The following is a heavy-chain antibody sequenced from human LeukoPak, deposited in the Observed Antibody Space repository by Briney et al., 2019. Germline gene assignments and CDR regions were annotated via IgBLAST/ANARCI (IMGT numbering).Heavy chain of an antibody. CDR2: IIPMFDTA. V-gene: IGHV1-69*06. J-gene: IGHJ6*03. D-gene: IGHD3-9*01. Sequence: SVKVSCKASGGTFNRYAISWVRQAPGQGLEWMGGIIPMFDTANCAQRFQGRLTITADKSTSTAYMELSSLRSEDTAVYYCARAFGWWSPTATRDYYYMDVWGKGTTVTVSS. CDR1: GGTFNRYA. CDR3: ARAFGWWSPTATRDYYYMDV.